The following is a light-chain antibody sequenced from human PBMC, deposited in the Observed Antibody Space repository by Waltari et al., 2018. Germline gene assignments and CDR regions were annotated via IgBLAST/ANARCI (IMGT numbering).Light chain of an antibody. CDR1: QSISSN. Sequence: IMTPSPDTLSVSPGERATLSCSTSQSISSNLAWYQQNPGQAPRLLIYGASTRATGIPARFSGSGSGTEFTLTVTSLQSEDFAVYYCQQYNNWPPAYTFGQGTKLEIK. CDR3: QQYNNWPPAYT. CDR2: GAS. J-gene: IGKJ2*01. V-gene: IGKV3-15*01.